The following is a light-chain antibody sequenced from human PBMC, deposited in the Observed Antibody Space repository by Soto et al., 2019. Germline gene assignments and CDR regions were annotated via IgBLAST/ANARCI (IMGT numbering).Light chain of an antibody. J-gene: IGKJ1*01. V-gene: IGKV2-28*01. Sequence: DIVMTQSPLSLPVTPGEPASISCRSSQSLLHSNGYNYLDWYLQKTGQSPQLLIYLGSNRASGGRDRFRGSGSGTDFTLKISRVEAEDVGVYYCMQALQTPPTFGQGTKVEIK. CDR2: LGS. CDR1: QSLLHSNGYNY. CDR3: MQALQTPPT.